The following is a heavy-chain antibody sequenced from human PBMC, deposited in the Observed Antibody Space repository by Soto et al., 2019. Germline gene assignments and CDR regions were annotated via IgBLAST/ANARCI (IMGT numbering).Heavy chain of an antibody. CDR1: GFSLSTRGVG. CDR2: IYWDDDK. CDR3: AHRTDGLYDYIWGSYRNDAFDI. J-gene: IGHJ3*02. D-gene: IGHD3-16*02. Sequence: QITLKESGPTLVKPTQTLTLTCTFSGFSLSTRGVGVGWIRQPPGKALEWLALIYWDDDKRYSPSLKSRLTIPKDTSKNQVVLTMTNMDPVDTATYYCAHRTDGLYDYIWGSYRNDAFDIWGQGTMVTVSS. V-gene: IGHV2-5*02.